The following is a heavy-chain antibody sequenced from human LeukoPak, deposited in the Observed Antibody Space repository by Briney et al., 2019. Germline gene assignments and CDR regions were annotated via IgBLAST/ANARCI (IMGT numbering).Heavy chain of an antibody. V-gene: IGHV4-4*07. J-gene: IGHJ5*02. CDR3: ARGLSRPQPPSVLARDNWFDP. CDR2: IYTSGST. Sequence: PSETLSLTCTVSGGSISSYYWSWIRQPAGKGLEWIGRIYTSGSTNYNPSLKSRVTISVDTSKNQFSLKLSSVTAADTAVYYCARGLSRPQPPSVLARDNWFDPWGQGTLVTVSS. D-gene: IGHD3-16*01. CDR1: GGSISSYY.